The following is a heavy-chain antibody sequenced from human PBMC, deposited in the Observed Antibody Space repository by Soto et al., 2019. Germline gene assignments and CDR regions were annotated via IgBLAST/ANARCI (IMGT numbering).Heavy chain of an antibody. CDR1: GGSFSGYY. Sequence: PSETLSLTCAVYGGSFSGYYWSWIRQPPGKGLEWIGEINHSGSTNYNPSLKSRVTISVDTSKNQFSLKLSSATAADTAVYYCARGAQELRYFDWANPYTFDYWGQGTLVTVSS. D-gene: IGHD3-9*01. CDR3: ARGAQELRYFDWANPYTFDY. CDR2: INHSGST. J-gene: IGHJ4*02. V-gene: IGHV4-34*01.